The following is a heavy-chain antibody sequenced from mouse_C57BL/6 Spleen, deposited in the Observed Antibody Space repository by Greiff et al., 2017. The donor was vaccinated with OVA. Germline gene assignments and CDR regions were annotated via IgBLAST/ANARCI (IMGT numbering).Heavy chain of an antibody. D-gene: IGHD2-3*01. V-gene: IGHV1-15*01. Sequence: QVQLQQSGAELVRPGASVTLSCKASGYTFTDYEMHWVKQTPVHGLEWIGAIDPETGGTAYNQKFKGKAILTADKSSSTAYMELRSLTSEDSAVYYCTRPYDGYYPGYWGQGTTLTVSS. J-gene: IGHJ2*01. CDR1: GYTFTDYE. CDR3: TRPYDGYYPGY. CDR2: IDPETGGT.